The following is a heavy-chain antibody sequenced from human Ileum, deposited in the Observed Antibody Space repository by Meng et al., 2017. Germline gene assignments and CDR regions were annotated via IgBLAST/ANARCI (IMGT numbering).Heavy chain of an antibody. CDR2: IYYNGST. D-gene: IGHD3-22*01. V-gene: IGHV4-59*08. CDR3: ARREYDSRGYYFDY. CDR1: GGSISSYY. Sequence: QVQLHESGSGLVKPSETLSLTCTVSGGSISSYYWSWFRQPPGKGLEWIGYIYYNGSTNYNPSLKSRLTMSVDTSKNQFSLKLSSVTAADTAVYYCARREYDSRGYYFDYWGQGTLVTVSS. J-gene: IGHJ4*02.